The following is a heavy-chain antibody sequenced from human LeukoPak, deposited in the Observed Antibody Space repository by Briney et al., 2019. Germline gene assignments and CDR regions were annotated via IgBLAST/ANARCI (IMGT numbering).Heavy chain of an antibody. CDR3: ANSDVARFGELNY. V-gene: IGHV3-23*01. Sequence: GRTLRLSCAASGFTFSIYAMSCVPDAPGQGLECVSAISGSGGSTYYADSVKGRFTSSRDNYKNTLYLQMNSLRGEDRAVYYCANSDVARFGELNYWGQGTLVTVSS. CDR2: ISGSGGST. CDR1: GFTFSIYA. D-gene: IGHD3-10*01. J-gene: IGHJ4*02.